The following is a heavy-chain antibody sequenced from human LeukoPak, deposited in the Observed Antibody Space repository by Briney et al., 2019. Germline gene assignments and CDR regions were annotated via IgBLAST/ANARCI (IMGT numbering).Heavy chain of an antibody. V-gene: IGHV3-23*01. CDR3: AKLPYFAYFDY. CDR1: GFTFSSYA. J-gene: IGHJ4*02. CDR2: ISGSGGSI. D-gene: IGHD3-9*01. Sequence: GGSLRLSCAASGFTFSSYAMNWVRQAPGKGLEWVSAISGSGGSIYYADSVKGRFTISRDNSKNTLYLQMNSLRAEDTAVYHCAKLPYFAYFDYWGQGTLVTVSS.